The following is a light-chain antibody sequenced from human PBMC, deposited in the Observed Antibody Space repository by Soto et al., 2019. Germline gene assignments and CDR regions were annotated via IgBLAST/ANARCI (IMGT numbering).Light chain of an antibody. V-gene: IGKV1-5*01. J-gene: IGKJ1*01. CDR1: QIISSW. CDR2: DVS. CDR3: QQYNTYPWT. Sequence: EIQMTQSPSTLSASVGDRVTITCRASQIISSWLAWYQQKPGKAPKLLIYDVSSLESGVPSRFSGSGSGTEFTLTISSLQPDDFATYYCQQYNTYPWTFGQGTKVDIK.